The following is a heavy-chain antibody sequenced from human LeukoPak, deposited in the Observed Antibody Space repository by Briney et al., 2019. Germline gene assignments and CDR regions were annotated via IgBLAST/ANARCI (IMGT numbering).Heavy chain of an antibody. CDR1: GGSFSGKY. Sequence: SETLSLTCAVSGGSFSGKYWTRIRQPPGKGLEWIGEITYSGSIYYNPSLKSRVTISVDTSKNQFSLKLNSVTAADTAVYYCARDLMTWGQGTLVTISS. J-gene: IGHJ4*02. V-gene: IGHV4-34*01. CDR3: ARDLMT. CDR2: ITYSGSI.